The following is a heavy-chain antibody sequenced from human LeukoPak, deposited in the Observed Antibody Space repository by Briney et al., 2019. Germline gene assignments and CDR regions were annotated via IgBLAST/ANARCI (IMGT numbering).Heavy chain of an antibody. CDR2: ISSSGSTI. CDR1: GFTFSSYR. J-gene: IGHJ6*04. CDR3: AELGITMIGGV. V-gene: IGHV3-48*04. D-gene: IGHD3-10*02. Sequence: PGGSLRLSCAASGFTFSSYRMHWLRQAPGKGREGVSYISSSGSTIYYADSVKGRFTISRDNAKNSLYLQMNSLRAEDTAVYYCAELGITMIGGVWGKGTTVTISS.